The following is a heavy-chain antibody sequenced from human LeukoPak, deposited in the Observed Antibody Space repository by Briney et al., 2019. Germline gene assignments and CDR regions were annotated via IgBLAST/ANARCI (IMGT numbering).Heavy chain of an antibody. CDR3: ARGHDYGDN. CDR1: GYTFTTYD. J-gene: IGHJ4*02. V-gene: IGHV1-8*01. Sequence: GASVRVSCKASGYTFTTYDINWVRQATGQGLEWMGWMNPKSGNTAYAQKFQGRVTMTRNTSISTVYMELSSLRSEDTAVYYCARGHDYGDNWGQGTLVTVSS. CDR2: MNPKSGNT.